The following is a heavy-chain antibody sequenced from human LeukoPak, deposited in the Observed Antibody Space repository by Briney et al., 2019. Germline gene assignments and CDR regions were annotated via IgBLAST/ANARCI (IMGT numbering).Heavy chain of an antibody. Sequence: SETLSLTCAVYGGSFSGYYWSWIRQPPGKGLEWIGEINHSGSTNYNPSLKSRVTISVDTSKNQFSLKLSSVTAADTAVYYCARHHRRRLLWFGESPSETTFDYWGQGTLVTVS. V-gene: IGHV4-34*01. CDR1: GGSFSGYY. CDR2: INHSGST. CDR3: ARHHRRRLLWFGESPSETTFDY. J-gene: IGHJ4*02. D-gene: IGHD3-10*01.